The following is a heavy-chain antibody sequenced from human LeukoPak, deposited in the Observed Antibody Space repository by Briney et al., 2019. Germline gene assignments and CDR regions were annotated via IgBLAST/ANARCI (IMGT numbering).Heavy chain of an antibody. CDR3: ARRTGTHVYYYYYGMDV. Sequence: GGSLRLSCAASEFTFDDYAMHWVRQAPGKGLVWVSRISSDGSSTSYADSVKGRFTISRDNAKNTLYLQMNSLRAEDTVVYYCARRTGTHVYYYYYGMDVWGQGTTVTVSS. CDR1: EFTFDDYA. D-gene: IGHD1-1*01. CDR2: ISSDGSST. V-gene: IGHV3-74*01. J-gene: IGHJ6*02.